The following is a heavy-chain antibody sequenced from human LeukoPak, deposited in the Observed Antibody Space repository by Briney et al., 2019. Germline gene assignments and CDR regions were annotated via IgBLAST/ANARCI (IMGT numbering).Heavy chain of an antibody. V-gene: IGHV4-59*08. Sequence: SETLSLTCTVSGGSISSYYWSWIRQPPGKGLEWIGYIYYSGSTNYNPSLKSRVTISVDTSKNQFSLKLSSVTAADAAVYYCARHVRGSYALDYWGQGTLVTVSS. D-gene: IGHD1-26*01. CDR1: GGSISSYY. J-gene: IGHJ4*02. CDR2: IYYSGST. CDR3: ARHVRGSYALDY.